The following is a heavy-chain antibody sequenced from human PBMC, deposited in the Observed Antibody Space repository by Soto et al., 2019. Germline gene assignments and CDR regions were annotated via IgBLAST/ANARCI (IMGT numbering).Heavy chain of an antibody. CDR1: GFTFSSYA. V-gene: IGHV3-30-3*01. CDR3: ARDRGGYSGYDPKYYYYGMDV. D-gene: IGHD5-12*01. J-gene: IGHJ6*02. CDR2: ISYDGSNK. Sequence: GGSLRLSCAASGFTFSSYAMHWVRQAPGKGLEWVAVISYDGSNKYYADSVKGRFTISRDNSKNTLYLQMNSLRAEDTAVYYCARDRGGYSGYDPKYYYYGMDVWGQGTTVTVSS.